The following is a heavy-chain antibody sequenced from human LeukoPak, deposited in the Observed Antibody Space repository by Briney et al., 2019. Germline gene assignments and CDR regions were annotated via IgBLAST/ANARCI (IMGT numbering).Heavy chain of an antibody. Sequence: GGSLRLSCAASGFTFSSYWMHWVRQAPGKGLVWVSRINSDGSSTSYADSVKGRFTISRDNAKNTLYLQMNSLRAEDTAVYYCSRRYCSSTSCYKGLDYWGQGTLVTVFS. CDR1: GFTFSSYW. CDR3: SRRYCSSTSCYKGLDY. V-gene: IGHV3-74*01. J-gene: IGHJ4*02. CDR2: INSDGSST. D-gene: IGHD2-2*02.